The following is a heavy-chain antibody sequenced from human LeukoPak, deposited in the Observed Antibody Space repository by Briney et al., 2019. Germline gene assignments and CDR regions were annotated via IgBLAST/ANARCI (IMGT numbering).Heavy chain of an antibody. V-gene: IGHV4-59*01. Sequence: SETLSLTCTVSGGSISSYYWSWIRQPPGKGLEWIGYIYYSGSTSYNPSLKSRVTISVDTSKNQFSLKLSSVTAADTAVYYCARDTYASGSSRDAFDIWGQGTMVTVSS. D-gene: IGHD1-26*01. CDR1: GGSISSYY. CDR3: ARDTYASGSSRDAFDI. J-gene: IGHJ3*02. CDR2: IYYSGST.